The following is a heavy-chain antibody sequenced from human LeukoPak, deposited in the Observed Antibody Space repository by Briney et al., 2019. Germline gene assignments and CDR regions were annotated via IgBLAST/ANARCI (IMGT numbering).Heavy chain of an antibody. V-gene: IGHV4-4*07. D-gene: IGHD3-22*01. CDR2: IHTSGST. J-gene: IGHJ4*02. CDR3: ARDRYYYDSSARYFDY. CDR1: GGSISSYY. Sequence: SETLSLTCTVSGGSISSYYWSWIRQPAGKGLEWIGRIHTSGSTNYSPSLKSRVTMSVDTSKNQFSLKLSSVTAADTAVYYCARDRYYYDSSARYFDYWGQGTLVTVSS.